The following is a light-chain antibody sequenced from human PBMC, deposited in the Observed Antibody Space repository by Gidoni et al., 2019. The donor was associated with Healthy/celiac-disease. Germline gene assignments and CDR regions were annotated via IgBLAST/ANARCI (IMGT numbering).Light chain of an antibody. J-gene: IGKJ4*01. CDR3: QQRCSTLT. Sequence: PRLLIYDASTRATGIPARFSGSGSGTDFTLTISSLQPEDFAVYYCQQRCSTLTFGGGTKVEIK. V-gene: IGKV3-11*01. CDR2: DAS.